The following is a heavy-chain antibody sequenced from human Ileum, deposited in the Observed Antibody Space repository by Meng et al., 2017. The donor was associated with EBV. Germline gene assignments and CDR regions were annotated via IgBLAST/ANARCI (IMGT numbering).Heavy chain of an antibody. J-gene: IGHJ4*02. CDR3: ARDPRVGGAFDY. CDR1: GASGTSSGYY. D-gene: IGHD1-26*01. V-gene: IGHV4-61*08. Sequence: QVQLQLAVPGLLSPSVTLSLTGTGSGASGTSSGYYWSWHGQAPGKVLEWLGYVNYNGDSTYNPYLMSRVTIFLDTSKKQFYLNLTSATTAETDIYYCARDPRVGGAFDYWGQGTLVTVSS. CDR2: VNYNGDS.